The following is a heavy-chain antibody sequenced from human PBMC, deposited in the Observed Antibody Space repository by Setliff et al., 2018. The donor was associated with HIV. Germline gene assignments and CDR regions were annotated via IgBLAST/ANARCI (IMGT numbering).Heavy chain of an antibody. CDR3: EVAGQ. Sequence: PSETLSLTCTVSGDSISTYYWSWIRQSPGKGLEWIGRFYTSGSTNYNPSLKSRVTISVDTSKNQFSLKLRSVTAADTAVYYCEVAGQWGQGTLVTVSS. J-gene: IGHJ4*02. V-gene: IGHV4-4*08. CDR1: GDSISTYY. D-gene: IGHD6-19*01. CDR2: FYTSGST.